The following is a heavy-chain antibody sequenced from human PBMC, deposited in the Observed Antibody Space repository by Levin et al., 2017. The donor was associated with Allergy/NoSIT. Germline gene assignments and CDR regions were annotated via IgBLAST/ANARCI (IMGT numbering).Heavy chain of an antibody. CDR2: IYWDDER. CDR3: AHTGTYCNGDDCYNRGPV. V-gene: IGHV2-5*02. CDR1: GFVVNRNGVG. J-gene: IGHJ4*02. D-gene: IGHD2/OR15-2a*01. Sequence: GSGPTLVKPTETLTLTCNCSGFVVNRNGVGVGWIRQPPGKALEWLALIYWDDERRYSPSLMNRLTITKDTSKNQVVLTLTNMAPIDTATYYCAHTGTYCNGDDCYNRGPVWGRGTLVTVSS.